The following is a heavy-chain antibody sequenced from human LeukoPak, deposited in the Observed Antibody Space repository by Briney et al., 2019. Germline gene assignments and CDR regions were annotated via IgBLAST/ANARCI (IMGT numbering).Heavy chain of an antibody. CDR2: IYYSGST. CDR3: AREVGDYGSGSYSDY. CDR1: GGSISSSSYY. J-gene: IGHJ4*02. D-gene: IGHD3-10*01. Sequence: PSETLSLTCTVSGGSISSSSYYWGWIRQPPGKGLEWIGSIYYSGSTYYNPSLKSRVTISVDTSKNQFSLKLSSVTAADTAVYYCAREVGDYGSGSYSDYWGQGTLVTVSS. V-gene: IGHV4-39*07.